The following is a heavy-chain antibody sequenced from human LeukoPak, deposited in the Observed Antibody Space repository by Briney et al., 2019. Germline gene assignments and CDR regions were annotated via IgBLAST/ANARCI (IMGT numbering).Heavy chain of an antibody. CDR1: GSTLSTYW. Sequence: GGSLRLSCAASGSTLSTYWMHWVRQGPGKGLVWVSYISPDGSITRYADSVKGRFTISRDNAKNTLYLQMNSLRAEDTAVYYCAKDPVLEWELSTYYYYGMDVWGQGTTVTVSS. CDR3: AKDPVLEWELSTYYYYGMDV. CDR2: ISPDGSIT. D-gene: IGHD1-26*01. J-gene: IGHJ6*02. V-gene: IGHV3-74*01.